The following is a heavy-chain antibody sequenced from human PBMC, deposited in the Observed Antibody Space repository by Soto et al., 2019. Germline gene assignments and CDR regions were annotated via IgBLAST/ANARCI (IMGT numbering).Heavy chain of an antibody. CDR3: ARSDYGDYVGWFDP. CDR2: IYYSGST. D-gene: IGHD4-17*01. Sequence: SETLSLTCTVSGGSISSGGYYWSWIRQHPGKGLEWTGYIYYSGSTYYNPSLKSRVTISVDTSKNQFSLKLSSVTAADTAVYYCARSDYGDYVGWFDPWGQGTLVTVSS. CDR1: GGSISSGGYY. V-gene: IGHV4-31*03. J-gene: IGHJ5*02.